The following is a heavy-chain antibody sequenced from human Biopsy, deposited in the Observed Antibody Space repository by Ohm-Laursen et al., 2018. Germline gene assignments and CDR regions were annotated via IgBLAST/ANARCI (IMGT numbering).Heavy chain of an antibody. V-gene: IGHV3-66*01. J-gene: IGHJ4*02. Sequence: SLRLSCSASKFTVRTNSMSWVRLAPGKGLEWVSVIYAGATTYYPDSVKGRFTISRDNSRNTLYLQMNSLRADDTAVYYCARDRPSVPTYAVFWGQGSLVTVSS. CDR3: ARDRPSVPTYAVF. CDR1: KFTVRTNS. D-gene: IGHD2-2*01. CDR2: IYAGATT.